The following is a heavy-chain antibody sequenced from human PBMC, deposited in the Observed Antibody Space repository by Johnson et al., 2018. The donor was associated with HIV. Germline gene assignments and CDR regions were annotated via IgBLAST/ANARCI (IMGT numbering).Heavy chain of an antibody. CDR3: ARVLGDYAYHI. Sequence: GRINSKTDGGTTDYAAPVKGRFTISRDDSKNTLYLKMNSLRVEYTAVYYCARVLGDYAYHIWGQGAMVTVSS. D-gene: IGHD4-17*01. J-gene: IGHJ3*02. V-gene: IGHV3-15*01. CDR2: INSKTDGGTT.